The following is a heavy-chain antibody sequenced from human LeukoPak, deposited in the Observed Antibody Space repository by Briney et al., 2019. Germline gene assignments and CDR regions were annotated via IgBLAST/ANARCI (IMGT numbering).Heavy chain of an antibody. CDR1: GFTVSGNY. CDR2: IYSGGST. J-gene: IGHJ4*02. Sequence: GGSLRLSCAASGFTVSGNYMSWVRQAPGKGLEWVSVIYSGGSTYYADSVKGRFTISRDNSKNTLYLQMNSLRAEDTAVYYCARDPVLSDSTGGWGQGTLVTVSS. CDR3: ARDPVLSDSTGG. D-gene: IGHD3-22*01. V-gene: IGHV3-53*01.